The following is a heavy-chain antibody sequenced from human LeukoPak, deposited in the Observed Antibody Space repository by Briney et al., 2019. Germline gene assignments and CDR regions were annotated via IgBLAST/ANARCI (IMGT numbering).Heavy chain of an antibody. CDR1: GGFITTDY. CDR3: ARAPTIFGVVIFYFDY. D-gene: IGHD3-3*01. V-gene: IGHV4-59*01. CDR2: IYYSGST. Sequence: SETLSLTCSVSGGFITTDYWSWIRQTPGKGLEWIGYIYYSGSTNYNPSLKSRVTISVDTSKNQFSLKLSSVTAADTAVYYCARAPTIFGVVIFYFDYWGQGTLVTVSS. J-gene: IGHJ4*02.